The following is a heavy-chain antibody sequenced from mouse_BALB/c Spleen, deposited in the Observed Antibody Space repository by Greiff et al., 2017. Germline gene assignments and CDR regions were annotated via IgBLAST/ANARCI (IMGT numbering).Heavy chain of an antibody. CDR3: ASSPTTTATAWFAY. Sequence: VMLVESGPGLVAPSQSLSITCTVSGFSLTSYGVHWVRQPPGKGLEWLGVIWAGGSTNYNSALMSRLSISKDNSKSQVFLKMNSLQTDDTAMYYCASSPTTTATAWFAYWGQGTLVTVSA. J-gene: IGHJ3*01. CDR2: IWAGGST. D-gene: IGHD1-2*01. CDR1: GFSLTSYG. V-gene: IGHV2-9*02.